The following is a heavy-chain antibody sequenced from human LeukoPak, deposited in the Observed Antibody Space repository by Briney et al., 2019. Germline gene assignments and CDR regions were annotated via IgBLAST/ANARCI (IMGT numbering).Heavy chain of an antibody. Sequence: GGSLRLSCAASGFRFSSYWMSWVRQAPGKGLEWVANINQDGSEKYYVDSVKGRFTISRDNAKNSLYLQMNSLRAEDTAVYYCARDSHPYYYDSRYGMDVWGQGTTVTVSS. CDR3: ARDSHPYYYDSRYGMDV. CDR1: GFRFSSYW. D-gene: IGHD3-22*01. CDR2: INQDGSEK. J-gene: IGHJ6*02. V-gene: IGHV3-7*01.